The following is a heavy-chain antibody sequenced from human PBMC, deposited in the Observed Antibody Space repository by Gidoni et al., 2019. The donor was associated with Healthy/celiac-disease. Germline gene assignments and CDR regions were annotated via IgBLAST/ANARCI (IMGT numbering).Heavy chain of an antibody. Sequence: QVQLQQWGAGLLKPSEPLSLTCAVYGGSFSGYYWSWIRQPPGKGLEWIGEINHSGITNYNPSLKRRVTISGDTSKNQCSLKLSSVTAADTAVYYCARAQGFNAYYFDYWGQGTLVTVSS. J-gene: IGHJ4*02. V-gene: IGHV4-34*01. CDR2: INHSGIT. CDR1: GGSFSGYY. CDR3: ARAQGFNAYYFDY.